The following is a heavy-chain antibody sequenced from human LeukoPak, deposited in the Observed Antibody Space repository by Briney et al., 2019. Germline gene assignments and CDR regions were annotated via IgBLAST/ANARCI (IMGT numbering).Heavy chain of an antibody. D-gene: IGHD3-3*01. Sequence: AASVKVSCKASGGTFSSYAISWVRQAPGQGLEWMGRIIPILGIANYAQKFQGRVTITADKSTSTAYMELSSLRSEDTAVYYCVQHPGYDFWSGYYGVYFDYWGQGTLVTVSS. CDR1: GGTFSSYA. CDR2: IIPILGIA. V-gene: IGHV1-69*04. J-gene: IGHJ4*02. CDR3: VQHPGYDFWSGYYGVYFDY.